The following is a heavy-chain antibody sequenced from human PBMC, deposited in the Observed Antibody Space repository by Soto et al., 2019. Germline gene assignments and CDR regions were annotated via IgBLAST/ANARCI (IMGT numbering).Heavy chain of an antibody. CDR3: ARVSEQGRPVSILGASLDI. D-gene: IGHD2-2*01. Sequence: EGQLVESGGGLVQPGRSLTLSCVASGFSFDHYAMHWVRQAPGKGLAWVAGISWYSGTKDYGNSVKGRFSISRDNAPKSPHLHLNSLQPEDTAIHYCARVSEQGRPVSILGASLDIWVQGTLVTFSP. V-gene: IGHV3-9*01. J-gene: IGHJ3*02. CDR2: ISWYSGTK. CDR1: GFSFDHYA.